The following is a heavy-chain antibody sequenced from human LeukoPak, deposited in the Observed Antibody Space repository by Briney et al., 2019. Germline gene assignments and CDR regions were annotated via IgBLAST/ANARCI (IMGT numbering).Heavy chain of an antibody. CDR3: ARAVYYDRLGGTRRYFQH. D-gene: IGHD3-22*01. Sequence: ASVKVSCKASGYTFTCYYLHWVRQAPGQGLEWMGWINPNSGGTNYAQKFQGRVTMIRDTSISTAYMELSRLRSDDTAVYYCARAVYYDRLGGTRRYFQHWGQGTLVTVSS. CDR1: GYTFTCYY. V-gene: IGHV1-2*02. J-gene: IGHJ1*01. CDR2: INPNSGGT.